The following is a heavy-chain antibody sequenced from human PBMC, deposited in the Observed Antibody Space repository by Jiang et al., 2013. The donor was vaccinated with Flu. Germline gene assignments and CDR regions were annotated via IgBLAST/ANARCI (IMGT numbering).Heavy chain of an antibody. Sequence: MGIIYPGDSDTRYSPSFQGQVTISADKSISTAYLQWSSLKASDTAMYYCAAQESTVVTSGAFDIWGQGTMVTVSS. CDR3: AAQESTVVTSGAFDI. J-gene: IGHJ3*02. D-gene: IGHD4-23*01. CDR2: IYPGDSDT. V-gene: IGHV5-51*01.